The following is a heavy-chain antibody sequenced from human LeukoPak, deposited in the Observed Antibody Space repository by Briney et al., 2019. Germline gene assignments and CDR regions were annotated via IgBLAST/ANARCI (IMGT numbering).Heavy chain of an antibody. V-gene: IGHV4-61*05. J-gene: IGHJ5*02. CDR2: VHHSGST. CDR1: GGSISSTGYF. D-gene: IGHD5-24*01. CDR3: ARGEDGYYHWFDP. Sequence: SETLSLTCTVSGGSISSTGYFWGWIRQPPGKGLEWIGNVHHSGSTNYNPSLKSRVTISVDTSKNQISMVLRSVTAADTAVYYCARGEDGYYHWFDPWGQGTLVTVSS.